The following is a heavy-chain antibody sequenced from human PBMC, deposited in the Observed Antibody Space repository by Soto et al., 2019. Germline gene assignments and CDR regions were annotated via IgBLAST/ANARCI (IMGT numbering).Heavy chain of an antibody. Sequence: PGGSLRLSCAASGFTFSDVWMSWVRQAPGKGLEWVGLIKKKADGGTTEYAAPLKGRFTISRDDSKNTAYLQMSSLRTEDTAVYYCRTQWLDWGQGTLVTVSS. D-gene: IGHD6-19*01. CDR3: RTQWLD. J-gene: IGHJ4*02. CDR2: IKKKADGGTT. V-gene: IGHV3-15*01. CDR1: GFTFSDVW.